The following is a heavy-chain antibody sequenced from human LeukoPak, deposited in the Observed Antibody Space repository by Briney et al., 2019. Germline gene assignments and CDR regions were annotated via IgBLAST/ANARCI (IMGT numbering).Heavy chain of an antibody. Sequence: SETLSLTCTASGGSISPYYWSWIRQPPGKGLEWIGYIYYSGSTNYNPSLKSRVTISVDTSKHQFPLKLSSVTAADTAMYYCARHGGGGESYPRVFDYWGRGNLVTVSS. CDR1: GGSISPYY. J-gene: IGHJ4*02. V-gene: IGHV4-59*08. D-gene: IGHD1-26*01. CDR3: ARHGGGGESYPRVFDY. CDR2: IYYSGST.